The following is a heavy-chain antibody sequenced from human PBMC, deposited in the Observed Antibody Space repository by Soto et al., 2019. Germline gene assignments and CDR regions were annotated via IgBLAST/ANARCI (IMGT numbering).Heavy chain of an antibody. CDR1: GYTFTSYG. J-gene: IGHJ6*02. CDR2: IRAYNGNT. V-gene: IGHV1-18*01. CDR3: AGDFPTMDV. Sequence: QVQLVQSGAEVKKPGASVKVSCKASGYTFTSYGIRWVRQAPGQGLEWMGWIRAYNGNTNYAHKLQGRVTLTTDTSTSTAYTAPTRWSSNDTAVYYCAGDFPTMDVWGPGDTATVSS.